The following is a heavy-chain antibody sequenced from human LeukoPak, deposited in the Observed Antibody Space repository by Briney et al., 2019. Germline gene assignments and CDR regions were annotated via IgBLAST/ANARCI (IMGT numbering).Heavy chain of an antibody. D-gene: IGHD4-17*01. CDR2: INHSGST. V-gene: IGHV4-34*01. CDR3: ARGGGDYYMDV. Sequence: SGTLSLTCAVYGGSFSGYYWSWIRQPPGEGLEWIGEINHSGSTNYNPSLKSRVTISVDTSKNQCSLKVGSVTAADTAVYYCARGGGDYYMDVWGKGTTVTVSS. J-gene: IGHJ6*03. CDR1: GGSFSGYY.